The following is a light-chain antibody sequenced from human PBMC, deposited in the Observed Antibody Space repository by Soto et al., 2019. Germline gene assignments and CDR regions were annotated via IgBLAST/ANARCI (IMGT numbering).Light chain of an antibody. CDR3: QQSYSTPVYT. V-gene: IGKV1-39*01. CDR2: AAS. Sequence: DIQMTQSPSSLSASVGDRVTITCRASQSISSYLNWYQQKPGKAPKLLIYAASSLQSGVPSRFSGSGSGTDVTLTISSLQPEDFATYYCQQSYSTPVYTFGQGTKLEIK. J-gene: IGKJ2*01. CDR1: QSISSY.